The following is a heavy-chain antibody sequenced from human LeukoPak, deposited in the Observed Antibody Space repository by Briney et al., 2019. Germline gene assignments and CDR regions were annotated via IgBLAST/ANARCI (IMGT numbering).Heavy chain of an antibody. CDR3: ARDAAYGDYTIDY. Sequence: ASVKVSCKASGGTFSSYATSWVRQAPGQGLEWMGWISAYNGNTNYAQKLQGRVTMTTDTSTSTAYMELRSLRSDDTAVYYCARDAAYGDYTIDYWGQGTLVTVSS. V-gene: IGHV1-18*01. CDR2: ISAYNGNT. CDR1: GGTFSSYA. D-gene: IGHD4-17*01. J-gene: IGHJ4*02.